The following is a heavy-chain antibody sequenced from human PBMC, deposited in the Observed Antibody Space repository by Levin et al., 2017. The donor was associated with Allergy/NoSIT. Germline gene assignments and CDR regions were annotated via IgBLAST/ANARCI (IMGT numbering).Heavy chain of an antibody. V-gene: IGHV4-30-2*01. J-gene: IGHJ3*02. CDR1: GGSISSGGYS. CDR2: IYHSGST. Sequence: SETLSLTCAVSGGSISSGGYSWSWIRQPPGKGLEWIGYIYHSGSTYYNPSLKSRVTISVDRSKNQFSLKLSSVTAADTAVYYCARADCSSTSCYDAFDIWGQGTMVTVSS. CDR3: ARADCSSTSCYDAFDI. D-gene: IGHD2-2*01.